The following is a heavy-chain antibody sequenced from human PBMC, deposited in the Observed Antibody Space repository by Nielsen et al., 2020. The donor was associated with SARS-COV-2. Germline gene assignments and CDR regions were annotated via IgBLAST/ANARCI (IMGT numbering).Heavy chain of an antibody. V-gene: IGHV4-39*07. CDR3: ARETATGFLGTVDS. D-gene: IGHD2-21*02. CDR2: IFHSGST. Sequence: SETLSLTCSVSGGSISSGSYSWGWIRQSPGKGLEWIGTIFHSGSTYYNPSLKSRVTVFMDTSKNQFSLKLSTVTAADTAVYFCARETATGFLGTVDSWGQGVLVTVSS. CDR1: GGSISSGSYS. J-gene: IGHJ4*02.